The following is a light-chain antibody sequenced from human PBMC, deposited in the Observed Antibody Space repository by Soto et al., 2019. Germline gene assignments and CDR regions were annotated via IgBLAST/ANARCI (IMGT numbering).Light chain of an antibody. CDR2: GAS. J-gene: IGKJ2*01. Sequence: ELVLTQSPGTLSLSPGERATLYCRASQRVANTYLAWYQQKLGQTPRLLIYGASSRATGIPPRFTGSGSGTDFTPTISRLEPEDFAVYYCQQLGPSPCVFGQGTKLEIK. V-gene: IGKV3-20*01. CDR1: QRVANTY. CDR3: QQLGPSPCV.